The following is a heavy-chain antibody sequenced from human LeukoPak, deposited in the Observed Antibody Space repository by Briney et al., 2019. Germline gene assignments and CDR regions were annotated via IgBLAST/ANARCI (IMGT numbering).Heavy chain of an antibody. D-gene: IGHD3-10*01. J-gene: IGHJ4*02. Sequence: SETLSLTCAVYGGSFSTYYWSWIRQPPGKGLEWIGEINHSGSTTYNPSLESRVTISIDTSKNQFSLKLSSVTAADTAVYYCAGYYYGTENYHNHPNFDCWGQGTLVTVSS. CDR3: AGYYYGTENYHNHPNFDC. CDR2: INHSGST. CDR1: GGSFSTYY. V-gene: IGHV4-34*01.